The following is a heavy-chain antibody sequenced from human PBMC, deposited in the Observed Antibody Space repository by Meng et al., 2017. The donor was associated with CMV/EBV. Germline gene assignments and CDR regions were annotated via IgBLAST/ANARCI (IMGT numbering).Heavy chain of an antibody. CDR3: ARGHNYDFWSGYYTGIGEGMDV. CDR1: GYTFTGYY. V-gene: IGHV1-2*02. D-gene: IGHD3-3*01. J-gene: IGHJ6*02. Sequence: ASVKVSCKASGYTFTGYYMHWVRQAPGQGLEWMGWINPNSGGTNYAQKFQGRVTMTRDTSISTAYMELSRLRSDDTAVYYCARGHNYDFWSGYYTGIGEGMDVWGQGTMVTVSS. CDR2: INPNSGGT.